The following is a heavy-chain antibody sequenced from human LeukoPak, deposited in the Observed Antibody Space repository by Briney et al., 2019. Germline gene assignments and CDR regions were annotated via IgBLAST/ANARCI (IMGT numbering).Heavy chain of an antibody. CDR3: ARNVRARAPRNFDY. V-gene: IGHV1-2*02. Sequence: SVKVSCKASGYTFTGYYMHWVRQAPGQGLEWMGWISPNSGGTNYAQKFQGRVTMTRDTSISTAYMELSRLRSDDTAVYYCARNVRARAPRNFDYWGQGTLVTVSS. CDR1: GYTFTGYY. J-gene: IGHJ4*02. CDR2: ISPNSGGT.